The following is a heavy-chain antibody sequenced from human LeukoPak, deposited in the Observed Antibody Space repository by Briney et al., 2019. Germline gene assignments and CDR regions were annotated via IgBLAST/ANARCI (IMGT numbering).Heavy chain of an antibody. CDR3: ARVRIAARPLYYYYYMDV. V-gene: IGHV4-4*07. CDR1: GGSISSYY. J-gene: IGHJ6*03. CDR2: IYTSGST. Sequence: PSETLSLTCTVSGGSISSYYWSWIRQPAGKGLEWIGRIYTSGSTNYNPSLKSRVTISVDKSKNQFSLKLSSVTAADTAVYDCARVRIAARPLYYYYYMDVWGKGTTVTVSS. D-gene: IGHD6-6*01.